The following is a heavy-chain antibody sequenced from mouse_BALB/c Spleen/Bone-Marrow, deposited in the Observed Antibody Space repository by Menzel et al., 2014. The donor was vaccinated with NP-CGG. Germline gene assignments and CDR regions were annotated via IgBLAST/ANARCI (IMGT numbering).Heavy chain of an antibody. CDR3: ARPRQLGLPYYFDY. V-gene: IGHV1-14*01. Sequence: EVKLVESGPELVKPGASVKMSCKASGYTFTSYVMHWVKQKPGQGLEWIGYINPYNDGTKYNEKFKGKATLTSDKSSSTAYMELSSLTSEDSAVYYCARPRQLGLPYYFDYWGQGTTRTVSS. CDR2: INPYNDGT. CDR1: GYTFTSYV. D-gene: IGHD3-2*01. J-gene: IGHJ2*01.